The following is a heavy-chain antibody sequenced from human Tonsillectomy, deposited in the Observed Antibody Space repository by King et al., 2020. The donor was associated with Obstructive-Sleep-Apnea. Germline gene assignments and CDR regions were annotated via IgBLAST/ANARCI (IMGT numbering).Heavy chain of an antibody. J-gene: IGHJ4*02. D-gene: IGHD6-19*01. Sequence: QLVQSGAEVKKPGASVKVSCKTSGYTFGTYGITWVRQAPGQGLEWMGCINPNNGNTDYAQKFQGRVTMTTDASTTTAYMELRSLRIDDTAVYYCATFSSAWYFDYWGQGTLVTVSS. V-gene: IGHV1-18*01. CDR3: ATFSSAWYFDY. CDR2: INPNNGNT. CDR1: GYTFGTYG.